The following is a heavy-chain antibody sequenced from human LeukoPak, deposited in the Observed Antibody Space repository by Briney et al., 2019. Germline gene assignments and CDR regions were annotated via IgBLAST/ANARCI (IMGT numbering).Heavy chain of an antibody. CDR1: GYTFTSYG. D-gene: IGHD6-13*01. Sequence: ASVKVSCKASGYTFTSYGISWVRQAPGQGLEWMGWISAYNGNTNYAQKFQGRVTMTEDTSTDTAYMELSSLRSEDTAVYYCARDFSPIAAAVHSYYYYYMDVWGKGTTVTISS. J-gene: IGHJ6*03. CDR3: ARDFSPIAAAVHSYYYYYMDV. CDR2: ISAYNGNT. V-gene: IGHV1-18*01.